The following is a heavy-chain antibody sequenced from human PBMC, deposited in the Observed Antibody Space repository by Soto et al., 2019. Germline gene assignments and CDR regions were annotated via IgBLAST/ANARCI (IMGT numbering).Heavy chain of an antibody. J-gene: IGHJ4*02. CDR2: IYYSGST. V-gene: IGHV4-31*03. CDR1: GGSISSGGYY. Sequence: SETLSLTCTVSGGSISSGGYYWSWIRQHPGKGLEWIGYIYYSGSTYYNPSLKSRVTISVDTSNNQFSLKLSSVTAADTAVYYCARAPGAPYYFDYWGQGTLVTVSS. CDR3: ARAPGAPYYFDY.